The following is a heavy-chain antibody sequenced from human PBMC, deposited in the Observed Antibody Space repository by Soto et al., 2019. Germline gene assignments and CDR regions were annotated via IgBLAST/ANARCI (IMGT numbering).Heavy chain of an antibody. CDR1: CVYISSVGYY. CDR2: IYYSGTA. D-gene: IGHD3-10*01. Sequence: SETLSLTCTVSCVYISSVGYYWSWVRQQPGKGLEWIGYIYYSGTAEYNPSLESRVAISLDASKRHFSLRMNSVTAAETAVDDGARVTRRWFYLDTWGQGTLVTVSS. V-gene: IGHV4-31*03. CDR3: ARVTRRWFYLDT. J-gene: IGHJ4*02.